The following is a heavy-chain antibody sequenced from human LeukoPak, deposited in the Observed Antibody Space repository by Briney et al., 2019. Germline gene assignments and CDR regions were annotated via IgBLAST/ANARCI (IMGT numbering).Heavy chain of an antibody. J-gene: IGHJ4*02. CDR3: ARTYCGGDCYLDY. CDR1: GGSISSSSYY. V-gene: IGHV4-39*01. CDR2: IYYSGST. Sequence: SETLSLTCTVSGGSISSSSYYWGWIRQPPGKGLEWIGSIYYSGSTYYNPSLKSRVTISVDTSKNQFSLKLSSVTAADTAVYYCARTYCGGDCYLDYWGQGTLVTVSS. D-gene: IGHD2-21*01.